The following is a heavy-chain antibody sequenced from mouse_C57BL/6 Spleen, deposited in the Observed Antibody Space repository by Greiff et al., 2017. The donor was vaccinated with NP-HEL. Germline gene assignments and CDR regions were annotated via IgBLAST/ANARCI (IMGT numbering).Heavy chain of an antibody. CDR1: GYSFTSYY. J-gene: IGHJ4*01. Sequence: VQLQQSGPELVKPGASVKISCKASGYSFTSYYIHWVKQRPGQGLEWIGWIYPGSGNTKYNEKFKGKATLTADTSSSTAYMQLSSLTSEDSAVYYCARRGTKDAMDYWGQGTSVTVSS. CDR2: IYPGSGNT. V-gene: IGHV1-66*01. D-gene: IGHD1-3*01. CDR3: ARRGTKDAMDY.